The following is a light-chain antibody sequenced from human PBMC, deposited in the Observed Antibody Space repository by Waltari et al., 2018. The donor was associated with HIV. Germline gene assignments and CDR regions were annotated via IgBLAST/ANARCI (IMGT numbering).Light chain of an antibody. CDR3: CSYGNSGTFVL. CDR2: EVT. Sequence: QSALTQPASVSGSPGQSITISCTETSGDVDNYNLVSWYQQYTGRAPNILIYEVTKRPSGVVNPFSGSKAGNPASLTISDLQAEDEAKYYCCSYGNSGTFVLFGGVTRVTV. CDR1: SGDVDNYNL. J-gene: IGLJ2*01. V-gene: IGLV2-23*02.